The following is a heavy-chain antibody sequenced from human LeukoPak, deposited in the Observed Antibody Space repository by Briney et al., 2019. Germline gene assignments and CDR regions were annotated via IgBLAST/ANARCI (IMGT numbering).Heavy chain of an antibody. V-gene: IGHV3-66*01. D-gene: IGHD3-22*01. CDR1: GFTVSSNY. CDR3: AKAVLYYYDSSGYLNWFDP. J-gene: IGHJ5*02. CDR2: IYSGGST. Sequence: PGGSLRLSCAASGFTVSSNYMSWVRQAPGKGLEWVSVIYSGGSTYYADSVKGRFTISRDNSKNTLYLQMNSLRAEDTAVYYCAKAVLYYYDSSGYLNWFDPWGQGTLVTVSS.